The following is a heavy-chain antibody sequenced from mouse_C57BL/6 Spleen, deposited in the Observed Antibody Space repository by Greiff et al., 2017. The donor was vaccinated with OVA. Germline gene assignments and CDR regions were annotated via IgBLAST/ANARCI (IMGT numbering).Heavy chain of an antibody. CDR3: ARLYDYDGGAWFAY. CDR1: GYTFTSYW. Sequence: QVQLQQPGAELVKPGASVKLSCKASGYTFTSYWMHWVKQRPGQGLEWIGMIHPNSGNTNYNEKFKSKATLTVDKSSSTAYMQLSSLTSEDSAVYYCARLYDYDGGAWFAYWGQGTLVTVSA. J-gene: IGHJ3*01. CDR2: IHPNSGNT. V-gene: IGHV1-64*01. D-gene: IGHD2-4*01.